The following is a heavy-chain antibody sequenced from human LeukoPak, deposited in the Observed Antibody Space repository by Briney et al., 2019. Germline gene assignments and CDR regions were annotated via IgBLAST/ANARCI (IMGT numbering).Heavy chain of an antibody. CDR2: INPNSGGT. J-gene: IGHJ3*02. CDR3: ARDRESYYDSSGYWNAFDI. D-gene: IGHD3-22*01. V-gene: IGHV1-2*02. CDR1: GYTLNRNG. Sequence: ASVKVSCKASGYTLNRNGISWVRQAPGQGLEWMGGINPNSGGTNYAQKFQGRVTMTRDTPITTAYMELSSLRSDDTAVYYCARDRESYYDSSGYWNAFDIWGQGTMVTVSS.